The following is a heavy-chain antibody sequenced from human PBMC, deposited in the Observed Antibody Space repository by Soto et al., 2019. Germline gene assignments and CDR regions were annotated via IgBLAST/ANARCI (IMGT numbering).Heavy chain of an antibody. J-gene: IGHJ1*01. D-gene: IGHD2-15*01. V-gene: IGHV1-3*01. CDR3: ARERRSSGGSCYSD. CDR2: IDVGKASR. CDR1: GYSFNSYA. Sequence: QVQLVQSGAELKKPGASVTISCRASGYSFNSYAMHWVRQAPGQRLEWMGWIDVGKASRKYSQKFQGRVSISTDTSASTPYLIPSSLRSEDTGVYCGARERRSSGGSCYSDWGQGTLVTVSS.